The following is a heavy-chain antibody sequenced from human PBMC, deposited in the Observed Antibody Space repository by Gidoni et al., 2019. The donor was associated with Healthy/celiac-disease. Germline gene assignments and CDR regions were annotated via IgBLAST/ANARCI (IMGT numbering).Heavy chain of an antibody. V-gene: IGHV1-8*01. CDR2: MNPNSGNT. CDR1: GYTITSYD. CDR3: ASAVGSGYDYCSY. D-gene: IGHD5-12*01. Sequence: QVQLVQSGAEVKTPGASVKVSCKASGYTITSYDTNWVRQATGQGLEWMGWMNPNSGNTGYAQKFQGRVTMTRNTSISTAYMELSSLRSEDTAVYYCASAVGSGYDYCSYWGQGTLVTVSS. J-gene: IGHJ4*02.